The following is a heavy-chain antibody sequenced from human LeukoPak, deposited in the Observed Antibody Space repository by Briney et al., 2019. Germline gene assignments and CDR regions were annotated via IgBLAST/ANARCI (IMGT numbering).Heavy chain of an antibody. CDR3: AAGKSDFWRGYVPGDAFDI. J-gene: IGHJ3*02. V-gene: IGHV1-58*02. D-gene: IGHD3-3*01. Sequence: SVKVSCKASGFTFTSSAMQWVGQARGQRLEWIGWIVVGSGNTNYAQKFQERVTITRDMSTSTAYMELRSLRSEDTAVYYCAAGKSDFWRGYVPGDAFDIWGQGTMVTVSS. CDR1: GFTFTSSA. CDR2: IVVGSGNT.